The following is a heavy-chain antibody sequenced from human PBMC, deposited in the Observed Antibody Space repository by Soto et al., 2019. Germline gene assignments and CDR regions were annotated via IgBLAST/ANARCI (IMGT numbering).Heavy chain of an antibody. Sequence: QVHLVESGGGVVQLGTSLRLSCAASGFIFREYAMHWVRQAPGKGLDWVAVISYDGSHEDYADSVKGRFTISRDNSKDTLYLQANSLRNEDTATYYCARDLGAVAALDSWGQGTLVTVSS. J-gene: IGHJ4*02. CDR2: ISYDGSHE. V-gene: IGHV3-30*04. D-gene: IGHD6-19*01. CDR3: ARDLGAVAALDS. CDR1: GFIFREYA.